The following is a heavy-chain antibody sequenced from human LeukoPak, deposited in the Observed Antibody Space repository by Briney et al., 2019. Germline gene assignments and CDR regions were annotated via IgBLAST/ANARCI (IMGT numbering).Heavy chain of an antibody. D-gene: IGHD6-19*01. Sequence: GASVKVSCKASAYTFTSYGISWVRRAPGQGLEWMGWISAYNGHANYAQNFQGRVTMTTDTSANTAYMELRSLTPDDTAVYYCARAVGSGWYGRDYWGQGTLVTVSS. J-gene: IGHJ4*02. CDR3: ARAVGSGWYGRDY. CDR1: AYTFTSYG. V-gene: IGHV1-18*01. CDR2: ISAYNGHA.